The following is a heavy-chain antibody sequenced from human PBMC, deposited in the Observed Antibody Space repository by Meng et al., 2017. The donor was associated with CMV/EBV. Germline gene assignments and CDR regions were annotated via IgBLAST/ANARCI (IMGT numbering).Heavy chain of an antibody. CDR3: ARCITIFGVVTGWFDP. CDR2: IYTSGST. CDR1: GGSISSGSYY. V-gene: IGHV4-61*02. D-gene: IGHD3-3*01. J-gene: IGHJ5*02. Sequence: LRLSCTVSGGSISSGSYYWSWIRQPAGKGLEWIGRIYTSGSTNYNPSLESRVTISVDTSKNQFSLKLSSVTAADTAVYYCARCITIFGVVTGWFDPWGQGTLVTVSS.